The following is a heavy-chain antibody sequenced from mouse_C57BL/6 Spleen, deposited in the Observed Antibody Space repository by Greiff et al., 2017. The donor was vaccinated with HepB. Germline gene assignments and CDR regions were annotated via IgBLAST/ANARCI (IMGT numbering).Heavy chain of an antibody. CDR1: GYTFTSYW. Sequence: QVQLQQPGAELVRPGSSVKLSCKASGYTFTSYWMHWVKQRPIQGLEWIGNIDPSDSETHYNQKFKDKATLTVDKSSSTAYMQLSSLTSEDSAVYYCARSYYDAMDYWGQGTSVTVCS. D-gene: IGHD1-1*02. J-gene: IGHJ4*01. CDR2: IDPSDSET. V-gene: IGHV1-52*01. CDR3: ARSYYDAMDY.